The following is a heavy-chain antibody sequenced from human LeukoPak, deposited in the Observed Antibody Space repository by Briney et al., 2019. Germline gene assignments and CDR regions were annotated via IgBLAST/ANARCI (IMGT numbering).Heavy chain of an antibody. CDR1: GFTFSSYS. Sequence: GGSLRLSCLVSGFTFSSYSMNWVRQAPGKGLEWVSYISSSGSTIYYADPMKGRFTISRDNSKGTLYLQMNSLRAEDTALYYCAKMGRSSQVRGVLEYWGQGTLVTVSS. V-gene: IGHV3-48*01. J-gene: IGHJ4*02. CDR3: AKMGRSSQVRGVLEY. CDR2: ISSSGSTI. D-gene: IGHD3-10*01.